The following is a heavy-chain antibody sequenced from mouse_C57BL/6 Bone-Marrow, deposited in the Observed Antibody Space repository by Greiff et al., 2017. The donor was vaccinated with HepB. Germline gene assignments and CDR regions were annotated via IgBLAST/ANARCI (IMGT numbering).Heavy chain of an antibody. CDR1: GYTFTSYW. J-gene: IGHJ3*01. D-gene: IGHD1-1*01. V-gene: IGHV1-64*01. CDR2: IHPNSGST. CDR3: ARGSSDAWCAY. Sequence: QVQLQQPGAELVKPGASVKLSCKASGYTFTSYWMHWVKQRPGQGLEWIGMIHPNSGSTNYNEKFKSKATLTVDKSSSTAYMQLSRLTSEDSAVYYWARGSSDAWCAYWGQGTLVTVSA.